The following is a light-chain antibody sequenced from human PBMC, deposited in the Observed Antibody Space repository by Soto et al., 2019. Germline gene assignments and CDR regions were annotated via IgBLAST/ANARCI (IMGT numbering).Light chain of an antibody. CDR1: QSVSSN. V-gene: IGKV3-15*01. CDR3: QQYNVWPLT. J-gene: IGKJ4*01. Sequence: EIVMTQSPATLAMSPGERATLSCRASQSVSSNLAWYQQKPGQTPKLLIYVASTRATGIPARFSGSGSGTEFTLTISSLQYEDFAVYYCQQYNVWPLTFGGGTKVEFK. CDR2: VAS.